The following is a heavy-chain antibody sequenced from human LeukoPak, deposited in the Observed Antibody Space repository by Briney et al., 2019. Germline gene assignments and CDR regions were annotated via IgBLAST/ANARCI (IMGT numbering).Heavy chain of an antibody. V-gene: IGHV4-59*01. CDR3: ARSQLDSSGYYYYAFDI. Sequence: SETLSLTCTVSGGSISSYYWSWIRPPPGKGLEWIGYIYYSGSTNYNPSLKSRVTISVDTSKNQFSLKLSSVTAADTAVYYCARSQLDSSGYYYYAFDIWGQGTMVTVSS. J-gene: IGHJ3*02. CDR1: GGSISSYY. D-gene: IGHD3-22*01. CDR2: IYYSGST.